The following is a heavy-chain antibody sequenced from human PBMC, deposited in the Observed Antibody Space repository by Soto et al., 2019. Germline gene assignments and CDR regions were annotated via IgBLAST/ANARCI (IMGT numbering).Heavy chain of an antibody. Sequence: QVQLQQWGAGLLKPSETLSLTCAVYGGSFSGYYWSWIRQPPGKGLEWIGEINHSGSTNYNPSLKSRVTISVDTSKNQFSLKLSSVTAADTAVYYCARNGRITIFGVATRVGRFDPWGQGTLVTVSS. CDR3: ARNGRITIFGVATRVGRFDP. CDR1: GGSFSGYY. V-gene: IGHV4-34*01. CDR2: INHSGST. J-gene: IGHJ5*02. D-gene: IGHD3-3*01.